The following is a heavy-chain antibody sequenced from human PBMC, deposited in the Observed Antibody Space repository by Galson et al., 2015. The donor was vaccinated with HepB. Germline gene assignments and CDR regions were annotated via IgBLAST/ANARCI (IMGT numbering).Heavy chain of an antibody. J-gene: IGHJ4*02. CDR1: GFTFSSYA. CDR2: ISGSGGST. V-gene: IGHV3-23*01. D-gene: IGHD3-22*01. Sequence: SLRLSCAASGFTFSSYAMSWVRQAPGKGLEWVSAISGSGGSTYYADSVKGRFTISRDNSKNTLYLQMNSLRAEDTAVYYCAKDRGYYDSGSEFDYWGQGTLVTVSS. CDR3: AKDRGYYDSGSEFDY.